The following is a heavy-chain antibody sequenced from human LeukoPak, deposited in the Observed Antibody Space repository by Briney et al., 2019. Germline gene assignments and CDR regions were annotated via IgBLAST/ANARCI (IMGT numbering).Heavy chain of an antibody. V-gene: IGHV4-59*01. J-gene: IGHJ4*02. Sequence: SETLSLTCTASGGSISSYYWSWIWQPPGKGLEWIGYIYYSGSTNYNPSLKSRVTISVDTSKNQFSLKLSSVTAADTAVYYCARAQEDPYFDYWGQGTLVTVS. CDR3: ARAQEDPYFDY. CDR2: IYYSGST. CDR1: GGSISSYY.